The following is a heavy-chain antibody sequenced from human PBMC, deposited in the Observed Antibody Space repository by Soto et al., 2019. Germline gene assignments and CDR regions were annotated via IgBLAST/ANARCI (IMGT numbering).Heavy chain of an antibody. J-gene: IGHJ5*02. V-gene: IGHV4-31*03. CDR3: AKDGSYGSGRYNWLDP. Sequence: SETLPLTCPVSGGSVSGRTYNWLWIRQHPGKGLEWIGHIYYSGSTYYNPSLKSRVTISVDTSKNQFSLKLSSVTAEDTAVYFCAKDGSYGSGRYNWLDPWGQGTLVTVSS. CDR1: GGSVSGRTYN. CDR2: IYYSGST. D-gene: IGHD3-10*01.